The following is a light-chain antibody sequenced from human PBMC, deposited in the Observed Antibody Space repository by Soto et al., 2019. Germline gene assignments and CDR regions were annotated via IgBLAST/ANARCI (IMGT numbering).Light chain of an antibody. V-gene: IGKV1-6*01. CDR1: QGIRND. J-gene: IGKJ1*01. CDR2: AAS. CDR3: LQDYNYPRRT. Sequence: AIQMTQSPSSLSASVGDRVTITCRASQGIRNDLGWYQQKPGKAPKLLIYAASSLQSGVPSRFSGSGSGTDFTLTISSLQPEDFATYYCLQDYNYPRRTFGQGTKVDI.